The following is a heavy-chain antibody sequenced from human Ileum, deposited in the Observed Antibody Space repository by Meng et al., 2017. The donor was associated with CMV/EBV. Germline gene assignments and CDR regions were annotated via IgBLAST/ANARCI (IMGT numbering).Heavy chain of an antibody. CDR2: INPNSGYT. J-gene: IGHJ5*02. CDR3: TRGRRVVPSGILRYSWFDA. CDR1: GYTFSHYD. V-gene: IGHV1-8*03. Sequence: ASLKVSCTASGYTFSHYDINWVRQVAGQGLEWMGYINPNSGYTGFSQKFQGRVTISMRTSINMTYMEFSSLRSEDTAMYFCTRGRRVVPSGILRYSWFDAWGQGTLVTVSS. D-gene: IGHD5-18*01.